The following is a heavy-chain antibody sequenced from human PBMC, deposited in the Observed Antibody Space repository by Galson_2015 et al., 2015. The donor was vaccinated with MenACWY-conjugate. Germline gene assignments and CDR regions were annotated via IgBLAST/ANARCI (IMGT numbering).Heavy chain of an antibody. CDR1: GFTFSSYW. V-gene: IGHV3-74*01. CDR2: INSDGSNT. Sequence: SLRLSCAASGFTFSSYWMHWVRQAPGKGLEWVSRINSDGSNTAYADSVKGRFTISRDNAKNTLYLQKSSLRAEDTAVYYCVRSTRSTDAFDIWGQGTMVTVSS. D-gene: IGHD2-15*01. J-gene: IGHJ3*02. CDR3: VRSTRSTDAFDI.